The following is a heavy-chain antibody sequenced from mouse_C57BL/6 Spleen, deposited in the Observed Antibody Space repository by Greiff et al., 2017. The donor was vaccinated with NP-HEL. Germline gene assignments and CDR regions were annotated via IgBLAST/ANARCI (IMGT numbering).Heavy chain of an antibody. D-gene: IGHD1-1*01. V-gene: IGHV1-15*01. J-gene: IGHJ1*03. CDR2: IDPETGGT. CDR1: GYTFTDYE. CDR3: TRLGSSYWYFDV. Sequence: VQLVESGAELVRPGASVTLSCKASGYTFTDYEMHWVKQTPVHGLEWIGAIDPETGGTAYNQKFKGKAILTADKSSSTAYMELRSLTSEDSAVYYCTRLGSSYWYFDVWGTGTTVTVSS.